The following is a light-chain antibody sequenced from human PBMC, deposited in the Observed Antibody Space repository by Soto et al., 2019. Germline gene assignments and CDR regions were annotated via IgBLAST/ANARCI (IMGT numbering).Light chain of an antibody. Sequence: DIPMTQSPSTLSASVGDRVTITCRASQSIATWLAWYQQKPGKAPNLLIYDASNLESGVPSRFSGSGSGTEFTLTINSLQPDDLATYYCQQYNSYRTFGQGTKVEIK. J-gene: IGKJ1*01. CDR2: DAS. CDR1: QSIATW. CDR3: QQYNSYRT. V-gene: IGKV1-5*01.